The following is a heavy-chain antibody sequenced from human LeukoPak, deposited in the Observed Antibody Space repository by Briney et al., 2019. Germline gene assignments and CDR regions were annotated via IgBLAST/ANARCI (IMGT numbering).Heavy chain of an antibody. D-gene: IGHD1-14*01. CDR2: IKQDGSEK. J-gene: IGHJ4*02. V-gene: IGHV3-7*01. CDR3: ARGLLVVGSKKGNPGNY. CDR1: GFTFSRHW. Sequence: GGSLRLSCAASGFTFSRHWMTWVRQAPGKGLEWVANIKQDGSEKLYVDSVKGRFTISRDNAKNSLYLQMNSLRAEDTAVYYCARGLLVVGSKKGNPGNYWGPGTLVAVSS.